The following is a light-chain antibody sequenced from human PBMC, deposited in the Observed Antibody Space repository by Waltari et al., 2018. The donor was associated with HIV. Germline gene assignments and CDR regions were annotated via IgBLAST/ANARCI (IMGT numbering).Light chain of an antibody. Sequence: QSALTQPPSVSGFPGQSVTISCTGFRGDAPTYNRVSWYQQPPNTAPKLILYEGYKRPSGVPDRFSGSQSGDMASLTVSGLQTEDEADYYCALYTTRNIIFGGGTNLVVL. J-gene: IGLJ2*01. CDR3: ALYTTRNII. V-gene: IGLV2-18*01. CDR1: RGDAPTYNR. CDR2: EGY.